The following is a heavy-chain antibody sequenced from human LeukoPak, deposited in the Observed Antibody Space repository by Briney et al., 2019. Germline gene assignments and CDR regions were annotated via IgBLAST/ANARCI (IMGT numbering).Heavy chain of an antibody. V-gene: IGHV4-39*01. J-gene: IGHJ3*02. CDR3: ARPDEMGYCSSTSCAQGAFDI. CDR1: GGSISSSSYY. D-gene: IGHD2-2*01. Sequence: PSETLSLTCTVSGGSISSSSYYWGWIRQPPGKGLEWIGSIYYSGSTYYNPSLKSRVTISVDTSKNQFSLKLSSVTAADTAVYYCARPDEMGYCSSTSCAQGAFDIWGQGTMVTVSS. CDR2: IYYSGST.